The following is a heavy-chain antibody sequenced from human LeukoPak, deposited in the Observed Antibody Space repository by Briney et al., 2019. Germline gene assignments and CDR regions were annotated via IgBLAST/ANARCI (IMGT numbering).Heavy chain of an antibody. D-gene: IGHD6-19*01. CDR1: GFTFDDYA. CDR2: ISGDGGST. Sequence: GSLRLSCAASGFTFDDYAMHWVRQAPGKGLEWVSLISGDGGSTYYADSVKGRFTISRDNSKKSLYLQMNSLRTEDTALYYCAKETEPGIAVAGVDYWGQGTLVTVSS. J-gene: IGHJ4*02. CDR3: AKETEPGIAVAGVDY. V-gene: IGHV3-43*02.